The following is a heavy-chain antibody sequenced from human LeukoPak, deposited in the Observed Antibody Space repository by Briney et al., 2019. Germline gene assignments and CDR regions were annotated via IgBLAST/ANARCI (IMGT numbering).Heavy chain of an antibody. D-gene: IGHD3-22*01. CDR1: GGTFNNYA. CDR3: ATDYYYDSSGSYYTIDY. J-gene: IGHJ4*02. V-gene: IGHV1-69*13. Sequence: GASVKVSCKASGGTFNNYAINWVRQAPGQGLEWMGGIIPIFGSSNYAQKFQGRVTITADESTTTAYMELSSLRSEDTAVYYCATDYYYDSSGSYYTIDYWGQGTLVTVSS. CDR2: IIPIFGSS.